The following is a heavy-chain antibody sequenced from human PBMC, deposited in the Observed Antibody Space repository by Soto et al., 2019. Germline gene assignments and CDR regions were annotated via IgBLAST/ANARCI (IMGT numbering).Heavy chain of an antibody. Sequence: EVQLLQSGGGLAQPGGSLTLSCAASGFSFSDYSMNWVRRAPGKGLEWVSAFSAGGDYRHYADSVKGRFTISRDNSKNTLFLPMNSLRVEDTARYYCAREARYDRGVYHYEGIDYWGQGTLVTVSS. CDR3: AREARYDRGVYHYEGIDY. V-gene: IGHV3-23*01. J-gene: IGHJ4*02. D-gene: IGHD3-22*01. CDR2: FSAGGDYR. CDR1: GFSFSDYS.